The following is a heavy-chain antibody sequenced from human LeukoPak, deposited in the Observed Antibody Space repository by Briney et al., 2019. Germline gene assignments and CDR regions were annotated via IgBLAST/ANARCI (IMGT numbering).Heavy chain of an antibody. V-gene: IGHV3-7*03. CDR2: IKQDGSEK. J-gene: IGHJ6*03. CDR3: AKDPPTSSGSYYYYYYMDV. CDR1: GFTFSSYW. D-gene: IGHD6-19*01. Sequence: GSLRLSCAASGFTFSSYWMSWVRQAPGKGLEWVANIKQDGSEKYYVDSVKGRFTISRDNAKNSLYLQMNSLRAEDTAVYYCAKDPPTSSGSYYYYYYMDVWGKGTTVTVSS.